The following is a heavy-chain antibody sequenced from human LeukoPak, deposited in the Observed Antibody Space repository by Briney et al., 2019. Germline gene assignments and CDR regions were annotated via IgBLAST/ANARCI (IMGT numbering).Heavy chain of an antibody. CDR2: INHSGST. V-gene: IGHV4-34*01. J-gene: IGHJ3*02. D-gene: IGHD2-8*01. Sequence: SETLSLTCAVYGESFSGYYWSWIRQPPGKGLEWIGEINHSGSTNYNPSLKSRVTISVDTSKNQFSLKLSSVTAADTAVYYCASWRLMRAFDIWGQGTMVTVSS. CDR1: GESFSGYY. CDR3: ASWRLMRAFDI.